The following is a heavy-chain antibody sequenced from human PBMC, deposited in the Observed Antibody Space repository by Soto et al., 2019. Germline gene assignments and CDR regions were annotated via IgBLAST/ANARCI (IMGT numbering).Heavy chain of an antibody. CDR2: IYYSGST. Sequence: SETLSLTCTVSGGSISSYYWSWIRQPPGKGLEWIGYIYYSGSTNYNPSLKSRVTISVDTSKNQFSLKLSSVTAADTAVYYCAREVYGDYAPHFDYWGQGTLVTGSS. J-gene: IGHJ4*02. D-gene: IGHD4-17*01. CDR3: AREVYGDYAPHFDY. V-gene: IGHV4-59*01. CDR1: GGSISSYY.